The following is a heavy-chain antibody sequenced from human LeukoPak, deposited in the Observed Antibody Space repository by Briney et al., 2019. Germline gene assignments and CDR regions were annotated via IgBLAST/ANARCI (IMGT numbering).Heavy chain of an antibody. CDR3: ARGGADCSGGNCY. D-gene: IGHD2-15*01. J-gene: IGHJ4*02. CDR2: ISTYNGNT. Sequence: GASVKVSCKASGYTFTTFGITWVRQAPGQGLEWMGWISTYNGNTNHAQNHQGRVTMTTDTSASTAYMELRSLTSDDTAVYYCARGGADCSGGNCYWGQGTLVTVSS. V-gene: IGHV1-18*01. CDR1: GYTFTTFG.